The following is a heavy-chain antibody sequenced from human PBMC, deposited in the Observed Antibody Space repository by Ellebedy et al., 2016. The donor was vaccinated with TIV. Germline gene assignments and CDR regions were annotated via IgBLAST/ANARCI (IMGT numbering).Heavy chain of an antibody. V-gene: IGHV4-59*01. CDR1: DSPISRYY. Sequence: MPSETLSLTCTVSDSPISRYYWSWIRQPPGKGLEWIGYIYSSGSTNYNPSLKSRVTISVDTSKNQFSLKLNSVTAADTAVYYCASTKNWVKSEGWFDPWGQGTLVTVSS. CDR2: IYSSGST. D-gene: IGHD7-27*01. CDR3: ASTKNWVKSEGWFDP. J-gene: IGHJ5*02.